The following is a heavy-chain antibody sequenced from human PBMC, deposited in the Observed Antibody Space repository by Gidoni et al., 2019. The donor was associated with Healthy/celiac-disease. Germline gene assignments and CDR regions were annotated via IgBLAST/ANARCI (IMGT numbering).Heavy chain of an antibody. Sequence: QVQLQQWGAGLLKPSETLSLTCAVYGGSFSGYYWSWVRQPPGKGLDWIGEINHSGSTNYHPSLKSRVTISVDTSKNQFSLKLSSVTAADTAVYYCASSFGVVLSDPFDPWGQGTLVTVSS. J-gene: IGHJ5*02. D-gene: IGHD3-3*01. CDR3: ASSFGVVLSDPFDP. V-gene: IGHV4-34*01. CDR2: INHSGST. CDR1: GGSFSGYY.